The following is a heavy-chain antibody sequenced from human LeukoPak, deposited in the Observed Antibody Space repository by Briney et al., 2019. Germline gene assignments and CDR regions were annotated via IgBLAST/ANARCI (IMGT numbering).Heavy chain of an antibody. CDR2: FDPEDGET. CDR3: ATDYYYDSSGSYYTVDY. CDR1: GYTLTELS. Sequence: RASVKVSCKVSGYTLTELSMHWVRQAPGKGLEWMGGFDPEDGETLYAQKFQGRVTMTEDTSTDTAYMELSSLRSEDTAVYYCATDYYYDSSGSYYTVDYWGQGTLVTVSS. J-gene: IGHJ4*02. V-gene: IGHV1-24*01. D-gene: IGHD3-22*01.